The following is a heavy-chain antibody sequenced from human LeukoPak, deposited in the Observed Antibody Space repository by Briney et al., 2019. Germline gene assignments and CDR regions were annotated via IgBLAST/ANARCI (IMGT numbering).Heavy chain of an antibody. CDR2: ISGDGGST. Sequence: GGSLRLSCAASGFTFDDYAMHWVRQAPGKGLEWVSLISGDGGSTYYADSVKGRFTISRDNSKNSLYLQMNSLRAEDTGVYYCARGRDFDPWGQGTLVTVSS. J-gene: IGHJ5*02. V-gene: IGHV3-43*02. CDR3: ARGRDFDP. CDR1: GFTFDDYA. D-gene: IGHD1-26*01.